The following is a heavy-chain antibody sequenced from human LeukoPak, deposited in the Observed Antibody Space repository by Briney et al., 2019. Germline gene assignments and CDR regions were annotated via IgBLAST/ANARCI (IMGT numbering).Heavy chain of an antibody. V-gene: IGHV3-20*04. CDR1: GFTFDDYG. D-gene: IGHD6-13*01. Sequence: GGSLRLSCAASGFTFDDYGMSWVRQAPGKGLEWDSGINWNGGSTGYADSVKGRFTISRDNAKNSLYLQMNSLRAEDTALYYCAREGIAAAGYYFDYWGQGTLVTVSS. CDR3: AREGIAAAGYYFDY. J-gene: IGHJ4*02. CDR2: INWNGGST.